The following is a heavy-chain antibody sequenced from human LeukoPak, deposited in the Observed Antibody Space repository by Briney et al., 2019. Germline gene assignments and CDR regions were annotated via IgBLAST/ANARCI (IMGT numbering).Heavy chain of an antibody. Sequence: GGSLRLSCAASGYIFSDWYIDWVRQVPGKGLVWVSRINSDGSSTSYADSVKGRFTISRDNAKNTLSLQMNSLRADDTAVCYCARGYSGTYRIDYWGQGTLVTVSS. CDR3: ARGYSGTYRIDY. D-gene: IGHD1-26*01. V-gene: IGHV3-74*01. J-gene: IGHJ4*02. CDR2: INSDGSST. CDR1: GYIFSDWY.